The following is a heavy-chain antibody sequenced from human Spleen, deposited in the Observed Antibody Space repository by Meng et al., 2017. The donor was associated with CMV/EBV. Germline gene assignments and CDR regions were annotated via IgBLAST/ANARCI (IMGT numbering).Heavy chain of an antibody. CDR3: ARVPGGYCSSTSCYTGGY. J-gene: IGHJ4*02. Sequence: GESLKISCAASGFTFDDYGMSWVRQAPGKGLEWVSGINWNGGSTGYADSVKGRFTISRDNAKNSLYLQMNSLRAEDTAVYYCARVPGGYCSSTSCYTGGYWGQGTLVTVSS. D-gene: IGHD2-2*02. CDR1: GFTFDDYG. V-gene: IGHV3-20*04. CDR2: INWNGGST.